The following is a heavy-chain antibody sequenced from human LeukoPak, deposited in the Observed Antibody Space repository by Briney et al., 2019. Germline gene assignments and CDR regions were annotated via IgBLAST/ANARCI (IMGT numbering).Heavy chain of an antibody. D-gene: IGHD6-13*01. CDR3: AKSEAAAGVFDY. V-gene: IGHV3-30*02. CDR1: GFSFSIYG. Sequence: PGGSLRLSCAASGFSFSIYGMHWVRQAPGKGLEWVAFIRYDGSNKHYADSVKGRFTIPRDNSKNTLYLQMNRLRAEDTAVYYGAKSEAAAGVFDYWGQGTLVTVSS. J-gene: IGHJ4*02. CDR2: IRYDGSNK.